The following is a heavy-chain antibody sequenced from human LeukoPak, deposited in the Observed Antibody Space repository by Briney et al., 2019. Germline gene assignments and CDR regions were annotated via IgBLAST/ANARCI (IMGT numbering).Heavy chain of an antibody. CDR2: INTSGST. Sequence: PSETLSLTCTVSGDSLRSYYWSLIRQTAGKGLEWIGRINTSGSTTYNPSLKSRVSMSLDTSKNQFSLSLTSVTAADTAVYYCARGGGHDAFDIWGQGTMVTVSS. CDR1: GDSLRSYY. CDR3: ARGGGHDAFDI. V-gene: IGHV4-4*07. J-gene: IGHJ3*02.